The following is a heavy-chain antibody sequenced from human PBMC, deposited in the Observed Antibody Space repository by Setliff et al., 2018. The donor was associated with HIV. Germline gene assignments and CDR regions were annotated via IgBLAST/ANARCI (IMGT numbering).Heavy chain of an antibody. CDR3: ARDAGYIGTSWNY. CDR2: VIPGLGIA. J-gene: IGHJ4*02. Sequence: SVKVSCKAFGGTFSSYRISWVRQAPGQGLGYMGGVIPGLGIAYYAQRFQGRVTITADESTSTVYMDLSSLRSEDTAMYYCARDAGYIGTSWNYWGQGTLVTVS. D-gene: IGHD5-12*01. V-gene: IGHV1-69*10. CDR1: GGTFSSYR.